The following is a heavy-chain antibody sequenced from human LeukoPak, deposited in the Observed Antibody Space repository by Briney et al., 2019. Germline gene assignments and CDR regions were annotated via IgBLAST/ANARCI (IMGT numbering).Heavy chain of an antibody. CDR1: GLTFSSYA. CDR2: ISGSGGST. V-gene: IGHV3-23*01. J-gene: IGHJ4*02. Sequence: GGSLRLSCAASGLTFSSYAMSWVRQAPGKGLEWVSVISGSGGSTYYADSVKGRFSISRDNAKNTLYLQMNSLRVEDTAVYYCARGRPHGNDYWGQGTLVTVSS. CDR3: ARGRPHGNDY. D-gene: IGHD4-23*01.